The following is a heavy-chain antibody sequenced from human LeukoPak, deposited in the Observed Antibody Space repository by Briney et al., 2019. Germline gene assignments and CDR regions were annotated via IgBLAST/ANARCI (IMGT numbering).Heavy chain of an antibody. Sequence: SVKVSCKASGDTFSRYTLNWVRQAPGQGLEWMGGISPLFGSAKYAQKLQGRVTMTTDTSTSTAYMELRSLRSDDTAVYYCARRDYVWGSLDYWGQGTLVTVSS. CDR2: ISPLFGSA. D-gene: IGHD3-16*01. J-gene: IGHJ4*02. CDR1: GDTFSRYT. CDR3: ARRDYVWGSLDY. V-gene: IGHV1-69*05.